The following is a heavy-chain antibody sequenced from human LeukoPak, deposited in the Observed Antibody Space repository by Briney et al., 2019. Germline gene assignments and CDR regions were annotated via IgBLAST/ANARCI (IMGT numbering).Heavy chain of an antibody. J-gene: IGHJ4*02. D-gene: IGHD4-23*01. CDR2: SYFIGSP. V-gene: IGHV4-59*08. CDR3: AGVRSTVGWRSFDY. Sequence: SETLSLTCTVDGSISSYYWSWIRQAPGKGLEWIGHSYFIGSPNYNPSLKSRVTISVDTPKNQFSLKLSSVTAADTAVYYCAGVRSTVGWRSFDYWGQGILVTVSS. CDR1: DGSISSYY.